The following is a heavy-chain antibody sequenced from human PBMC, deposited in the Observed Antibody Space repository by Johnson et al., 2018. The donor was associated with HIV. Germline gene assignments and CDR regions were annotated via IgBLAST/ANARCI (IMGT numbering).Heavy chain of an antibody. CDR2: ISYDGSNK. J-gene: IGHJ3*02. V-gene: IGHV3-30*18. CDR1: GFTFSSYA. CDR3: AKFGRIPRELEDAFDI. Sequence: QVQLVESGGGLVQPGRSLRLSCAASGFTFSSYAMHWVRQAPGKGLEWVAVISYDGSNKYYADSVKGRFTISRDNSKNTLYLQMNSLRVEDTAVYYCAKFGRIPRELEDAFDIWGQGTMVTVSS. D-gene: IGHD1-26*01.